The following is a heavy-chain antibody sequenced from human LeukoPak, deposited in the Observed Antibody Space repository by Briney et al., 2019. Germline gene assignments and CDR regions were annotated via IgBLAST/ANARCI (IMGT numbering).Heavy chain of an antibody. CDR1: GFTFSTYW. V-gene: IGHV3-74*01. CDR3: ARAGLGFDY. J-gene: IGHJ4*02. Sequence: GRSLRLSFAASGFTFSTYWIDCVRQAPGDGLVWVSRINVDGSTTSYTDSVEAPFTISRDNAKNTLYLQITGLRAEDTAVFYCARAGLGFDYWGQGTLVTVSS. CDR2: INVDGSTT. D-gene: IGHD1-26*01.